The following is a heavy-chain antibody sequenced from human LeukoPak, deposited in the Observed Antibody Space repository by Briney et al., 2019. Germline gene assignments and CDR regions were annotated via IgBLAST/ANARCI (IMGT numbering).Heavy chain of an antibody. CDR3: AYGSGSRPMYYFDY. Sequence: ASVKVSCKASGYTFTSYYMHWVRQAPGQGLEWMGLINPTGGSTGYAQKFQGRVTITADESTSTAYMELSSLRSEDTAVYYCAYGSGSRPMYYFDYWGQGTLVTVSS. D-gene: IGHD3-10*01. CDR2: INPTGGST. CDR1: GYTFTSYY. V-gene: IGHV1-46*01. J-gene: IGHJ4*02.